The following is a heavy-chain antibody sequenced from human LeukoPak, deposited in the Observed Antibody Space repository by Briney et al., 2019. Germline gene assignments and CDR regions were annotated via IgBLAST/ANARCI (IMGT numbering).Heavy chain of an antibody. J-gene: IGHJ4*02. V-gene: IGHV1-18*01. Sequence: ASVKLSCNSSGYTFTSYGISWVRHRPGQGLEWEGWISAYNGNTNYAQKLQGRVTMTTDTSTSTAYMELRSLRSDDTAVYYCARGQGSSSGYGYWGQGTLVTVSS. CDR3: ARGQGSSSGYGY. D-gene: IGHD6-6*01. CDR1: GYTFTSYG. CDR2: ISAYNGNT.